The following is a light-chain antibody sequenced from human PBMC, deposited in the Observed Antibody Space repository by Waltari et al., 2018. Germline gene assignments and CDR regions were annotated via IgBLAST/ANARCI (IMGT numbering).Light chain of an antibody. J-gene: IGKJ1*01. CDR3: QQYDNYWT. CDR1: QSITNW. V-gene: IGKV1-5*03. CDR2: KTS. Sequence: DIQMTQSPSTLSAYVGDRVTITCRASQSITNWLSLYQQKPGKAPKLLIYKTSNLESGVPSRVSGSGSGTEFTLTISSLQPDDFATYYCQQYDNYWTFGQGTKVEIK.